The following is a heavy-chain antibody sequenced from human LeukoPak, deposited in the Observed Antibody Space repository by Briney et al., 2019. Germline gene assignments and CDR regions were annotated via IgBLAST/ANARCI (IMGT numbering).Heavy chain of an antibody. CDR2: ISSSGSTI. CDR1: GFPFSDYY. D-gene: IGHD6-19*01. Sequence: GSLRLSCAASGFPFSDYYMSWIRQAPGKGLEWVSYISSSGSTIYYADSVKGRFTISRDNAKNSLYLQMNSLRAEDTAVYYCARKYSSGWYYFDYWGQGTLVTVSS. J-gene: IGHJ4*02. CDR3: ARKYSSGWYYFDY. V-gene: IGHV3-11*01.